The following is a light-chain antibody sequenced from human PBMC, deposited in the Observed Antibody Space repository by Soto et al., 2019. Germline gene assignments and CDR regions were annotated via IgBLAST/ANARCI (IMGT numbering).Light chain of an antibody. CDR3: QQRRNWPVT. V-gene: IGKV3-11*01. CDR1: QSVSSY. Sequence: EIVLTQSPATLSLSPGESATLSCRASQSVSSYLAWYQHKPGQAPRLLMYDASTRATGVPARFSASGSGTDFTLTISSLEPEDFALYYCQQRRNWPVTFGQGTKVEIK. J-gene: IGKJ1*01. CDR2: DAS.